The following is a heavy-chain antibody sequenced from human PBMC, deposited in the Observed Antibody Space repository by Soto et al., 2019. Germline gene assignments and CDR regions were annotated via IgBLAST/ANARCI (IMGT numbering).Heavy chain of an antibody. J-gene: IGHJ4*02. D-gene: IGHD4-17*01. CDR2: IYYSGST. Sequence: QLQLQESGPGLVKPSETLSLTCTVSGGSISSSSYYWGWIRQPPGKGLEWIGSIYYSGSTYYNPSLKSRVTISVDTSKNQFSLKLSSVTAADTAVYYCAITPTVTTGWVDYWGQGTLVTVSS. CDR3: AITPTVTTGWVDY. V-gene: IGHV4-39*01. CDR1: GGSISSSSYY.